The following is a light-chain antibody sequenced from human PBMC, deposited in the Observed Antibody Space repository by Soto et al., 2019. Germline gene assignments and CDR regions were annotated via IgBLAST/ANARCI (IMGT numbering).Light chain of an antibody. J-gene: IGKJ4*01. CDR1: QSISNY. V-gene: IGKV1-39*01. Sequence: DIQMTQSPSSLYASVGDRVTITCRASQSISNYLHWYRQKPGKAPQLLIYAASSLQSGVPSRFSGSGSGTDFTLTISSLQPEDFATYYCQQYYSYPLTFGGGTKVDIK. CDR3: QQYYSYPLT. CDR2: AAS.